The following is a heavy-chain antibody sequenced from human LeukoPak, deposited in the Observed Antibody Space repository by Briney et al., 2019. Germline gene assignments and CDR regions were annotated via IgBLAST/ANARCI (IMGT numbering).Heavy chain of an antibody. Sequence: GGSLRFSCAASGFIFSSYAMHWVRQAPGKGLEWVAVILYAGSNKYYADSVKGRFTISRDNSKNTLYLQMNSLRAEDTAVYYCARGGGQVPFDYWGQGTLVTVSS. CDR1: GFIFSSYA. CDR3: ARGGGQVPFDY. CDR2: ILYAGSNK. D-gene: IGHD2-15*01. V-gene: IGHV3-30*04. J-gene: IGHJ4*02.